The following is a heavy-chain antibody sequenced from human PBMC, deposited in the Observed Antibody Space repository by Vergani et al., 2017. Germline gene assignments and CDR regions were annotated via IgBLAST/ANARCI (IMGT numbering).Heavy chain of an antibody. Sequence: VQLVESGGGLVKPGGSLRLSCAASGFTFSSYAMHWVRQAPGKGLEWVAVISYDGSNKYYADSVKGRFTISRDNSKNTLYLQMNSLRAEDTAVYYCARGYCSSTSCYDYYYYYYMDVWGKGTTVTVSS. J-gene: IGHJ6*03. CDR1: GFTFSSYA. V-gene: IGHV3-30-3*01. CDR2: ISYDGSNK. CDR3: ARGYCSSTSCYDYYYYYYMDV. D-gene: IGHD2-2*01.